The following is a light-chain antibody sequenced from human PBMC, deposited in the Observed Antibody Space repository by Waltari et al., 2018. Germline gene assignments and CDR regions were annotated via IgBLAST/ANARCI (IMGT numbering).Light chain of an antibody. Sequence: DVVMTQSPLSLPVTLGQPASISCKPSQSLVHSGGNTYVNRVQQWPGQSPRSLIYKVSDRDSGVPDRFSGSGSGTDVTLKISRVEAEDVVIYYCTQGTHWPRTFGQGTKVEIK. J-gene: IGKJ1*01. V-gene: IGKV2-30*02. CDR1: QSLVHSGGNTY. CDR2: KVS. CDR3: TQGTHWPRT.